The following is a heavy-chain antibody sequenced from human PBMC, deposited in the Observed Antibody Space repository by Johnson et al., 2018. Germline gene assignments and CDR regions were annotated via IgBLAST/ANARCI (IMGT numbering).Heavy chain of an antibody. Sequence: EQLVQSGGGLVQPGGSLRLSCAASGFTFSSYAMSWVRQAPGKGLEWVSAISGSGGSPYYADPVKGRFIISRDNSKNTLYLQMNSLKAEDTAVYYCAKDRSYYIGYDYNTDVWGQGTTVTVSS. CDR3: AKDRSYYIGYDYNTDV. CDR1: GFTFSSYA. V-gene: IGHV3-23*04. CDR2: ISGSGGSP. D-gene: IGHD5-12*01. J-gene: IGHJ6*02.